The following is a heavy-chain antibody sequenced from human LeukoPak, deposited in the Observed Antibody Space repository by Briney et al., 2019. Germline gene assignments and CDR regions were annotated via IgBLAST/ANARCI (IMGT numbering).Heavy chain of an antibody. Sequence: GGSLRLSCAASGFTFSSYWMSWVRQAPGKGLEWVANIKQDGSEKYYVDSVKGRFIISRDNAKNSLYLQMNSLRAEDTAVYYCARDLVWDYYDSSGYNDYWGQGTLVTVSS. J-gene: IGHJ4*02. D-gene: IGHD3-22*01. CDR1: GFTFSSYW. CDR2: IKQDGSEK. CDR3: ARDLVWDYYDSSGYNDY. V-gene: IGHV3-7*01.